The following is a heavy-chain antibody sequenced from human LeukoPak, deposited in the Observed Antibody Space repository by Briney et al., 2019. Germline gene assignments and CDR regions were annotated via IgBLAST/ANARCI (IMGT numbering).Heavy chain of an antibody. CDR2: IYYSGST. CDR1: GGSVSSGSYY. CDR3: ASESSGTFDY. D-gene: IGHD6-6*01. Sequence: SETLSLTCTVSGGSVSSGSYYWSWIRQPPGKGLEWIGYIYYSGSTNCNPSLKSRVTISVDTSKNQFSLKLSSVTAADTAVYYCASESSGTFDYWGQGTLVTVSS. V-gene: IGHV4-61*01. J-gene: IGHJ4*02.